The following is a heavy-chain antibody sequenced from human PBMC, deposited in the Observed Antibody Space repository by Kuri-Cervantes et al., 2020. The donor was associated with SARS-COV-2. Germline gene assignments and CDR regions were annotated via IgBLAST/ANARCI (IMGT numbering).Heavy chain of an antibody. V-gene: IGHV3-30*02. Sequence: GESLKISCAASGFTFSSYGMHWVRQAPGKGLEWVAFIRYDGSNKYYADSVKGRFTISRDNSKNTLYLQMNSLRAEDTAVYYCARAKLRFLEWSRPDYYYMDVWGKRTTVTVSS. CDR3: ARAKLRFLEWSRPDYYYMDV. CDR2: IRYDGSNK. J-gene: IGHJ6*03. D-gene: IGHD3-3*01. CDR1: GFTFSSYG.